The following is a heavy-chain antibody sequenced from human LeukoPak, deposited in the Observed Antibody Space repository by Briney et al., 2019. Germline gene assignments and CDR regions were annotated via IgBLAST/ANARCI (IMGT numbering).Heavy chain of an antibody. Sequence: PGGSLRLSCAASGFTFPSYAMSWVRQAPGKGLEWVSIIGSGGATYYADSVKGRFTISRDNSKNTLYLQMNSLRAEDTAVYYCAKGRTAGGSDDYHYYFDYWGQGTLVTVSS. J-gene: IGHJ4*02. CDR2: IGSGGAT. CDR1: GFTFPSYA. D-gene: IGHD3-10*01. CDR3: AKGRTAGGSDDYHYYFDY. V-gene: IGHV3-23*01.